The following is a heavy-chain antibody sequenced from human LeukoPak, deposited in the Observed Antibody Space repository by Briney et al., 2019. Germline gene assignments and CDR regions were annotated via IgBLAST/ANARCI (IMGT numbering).Heavy chain of an antibody. Sequence: PGGSLRLSCAASGFTFSSYAMHWVRQAPGKGVEGVAVISYDGSNKYYADSVKGRFTISRDNSKNTLYLQMNSLRAEDTAVYYCARGRIWIQLWSPGFDYWGQGTLVTVSS. J-gene: IGHJ4*02. CDR1: GFTFSSYA. V-gene: IGHV3-30*04. CDR2: ISYDGSNK. CDR3: ARGRIWIQLWSPGFDY. D-gene: IGHD5-18*01.